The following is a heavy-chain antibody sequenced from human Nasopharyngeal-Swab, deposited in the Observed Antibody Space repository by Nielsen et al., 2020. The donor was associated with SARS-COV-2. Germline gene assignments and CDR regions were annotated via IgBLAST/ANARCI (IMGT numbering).Heavy chain of an antibody. D-gene: IGHD3-3*01. V-gene: IGHV3-13*04. CDR2: IGTAGDT. J-gene: IGHJ6*02. Sequence: GGSLRLSCAASGFTFSSYDMHWVRQATGKGLEWVSAIGTAGDTYYPGSVKGRFTISRENAKNSLYLQMNSLRAGDTAVYYCAGAGRVAYYDFWSGYYPPYYYYGMDVWGQGTTVTVSS. CDR1: GFTFSSYD. CDR3: AGAGRVAYYDFWSGYYPPYYYYGMDV.